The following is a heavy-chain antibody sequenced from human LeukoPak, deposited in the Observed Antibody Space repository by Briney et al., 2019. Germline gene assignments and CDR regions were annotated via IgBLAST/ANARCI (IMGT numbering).Heavy chain of an antibody. Sequence: GGSLRLSCAASGFTFSSYAMSWVRQAPWKGPEWVSGISGSGGSTYYADSVKGRFTISRDNSKNTLYLQVNSLRAEDTAVYYCTKSIDYYDSSGYRYYFDYWGQGTLVTVSS. CDR1: GFTFSSYA. V-gene: IGHV3-23*01. J-gene: IGHJ4*02. D-gene: IGHD3-22*01. CDR2: ISGSGGST. CDR3: TKSIDYYDSSGYRYYFDY.